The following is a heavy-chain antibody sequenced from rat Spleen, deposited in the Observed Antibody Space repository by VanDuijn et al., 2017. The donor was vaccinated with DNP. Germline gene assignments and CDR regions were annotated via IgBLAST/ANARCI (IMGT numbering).Heavy chain of an antibody. Sequence: EVQLVESGGGLVQPGNSLKLSCAASGFTFSDYAMAWVRQSPKKGLEWVATIIYDGSSTYYRDSVKGRFTISRDNAKSTLYLQMNSLRSEDTATYFCARRGYNNAWYFDFWGPGTMVTVSS. V-gene: IGHV5-17*01. D-gene: IGHD1-10*01. CDR1: GFTFSDYA. CDR3: ARRGYNNAWYFDF. J-gene: IGHJ1*01. CDR2: IIYDGSST.